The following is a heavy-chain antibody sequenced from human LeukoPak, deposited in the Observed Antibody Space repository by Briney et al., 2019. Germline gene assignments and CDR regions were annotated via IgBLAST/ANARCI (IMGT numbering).Heavy chain of an antibody. V-gene: IGHV3-23*01. CDR1: GFTFSSYA. CDR3: ACRDGYTNSQDYFKY. CDR2: ISGSGGST. J-gene: IGHJ4*02. D-gene: IGHD1-1*01. Sequence: PGGSLRLSCAASGFTFSSYAMSWVRQAPGKGLEWVSAISGSGGSTNYADSVKGRFTISTDNSKNTLSLQMNSLRAEDTAIYYCACRDGYTNSQDYFKYWGQGTLVTVSS.